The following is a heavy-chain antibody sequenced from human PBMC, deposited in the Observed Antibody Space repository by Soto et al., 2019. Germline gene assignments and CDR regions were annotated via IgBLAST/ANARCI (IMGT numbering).Heavy chain of an antibody. CDR2: INPSGGST. V-gene: IGHV1-46*01. Sequence: ASVKVSCKASGYTFTGYYMHWVRQAPGQGLEWMGIINPSGGSTSYAQKFQGRVTMTRDTSTSTVYMELSSLRSEDTAVYYCARDYSYGGTGLYYGMDGWGQGTTDTVSS. CDR3: ARDYSYGGTGLYYGMDG. D-gene: IGHD5-18*01. J-gene: IGHJ6*02. CDR1: GYTFTGYY.